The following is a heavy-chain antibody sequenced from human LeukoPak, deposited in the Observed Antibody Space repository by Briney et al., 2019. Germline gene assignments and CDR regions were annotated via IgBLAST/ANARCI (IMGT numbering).Heavy chain of an antibody. J-gene: IGHJ4*02. Sequence: PGGSLRLSCAASGLTFSSYAMNWVRQAPGKGLEWVSTISGSGGNTYYADSVKGRFTISRDNSKNTLYLQMNSLRAEDTAVYYCAKWLRVATTYFDYWGQGTLVTVSS. D-gene: IGHD5-24*01. V-gene: IGHV3-23*01. CDR1: GLTFSSYA. CDR3: AKWLRVATTYFDY. CDR2: ISGSGGNT.